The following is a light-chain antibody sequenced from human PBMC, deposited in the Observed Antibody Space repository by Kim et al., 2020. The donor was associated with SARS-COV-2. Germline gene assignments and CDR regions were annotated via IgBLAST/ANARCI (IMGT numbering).Light chain of an antibody. Sequence: SYELTQPPSVSVAPGKTATITCGGNNIGSKSVHWYQQKPGQVPVVVIYYDSDRPSGIPERFSGSNSGNTATLTISGVEAGDEADYYCQVWDSSSDHWVFG. CDR3: QVWDSSSDHWV. CDR2: YDS. J-gene: IGLJ3*02. CDR1: NIGSKS. V-gene: IGLV3-21*04.